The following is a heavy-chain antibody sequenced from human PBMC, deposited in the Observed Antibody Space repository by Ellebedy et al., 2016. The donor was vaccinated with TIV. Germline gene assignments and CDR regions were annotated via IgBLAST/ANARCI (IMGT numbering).Heavy chain of an antibody. CDR2: IRQEGDEI. CDR1: GFNFRSYW. V-gene: IGHV3-7*01. CDR3: VRRASYGDYAVQVNPWFDP. J-gene: IGHJ5*02. D-gene: IGHD4-17*01. Sequence: PGGSLRLSCAASGFNFRSYWMTWVRQAPGKGLEWVAKIRQEGDEIYYVESVKGRFTISRDNAKNSLFLQMNSLRVEDTAVYYCVRRASYGDYAVQVNPWFDPWGQGTLVTVSS.